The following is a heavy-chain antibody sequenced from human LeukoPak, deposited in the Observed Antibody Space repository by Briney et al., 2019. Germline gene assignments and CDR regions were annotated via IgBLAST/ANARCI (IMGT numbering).Heavy chain of an antibody. CDR2: IHPNTGGT. Sequence: ASVKVSCKASGYTYTDYYIHWVRQAPGQGLEWMGWIHPNTGGTYFAQNFQGRVTMTVDASISTAYMELSRLTSDDTAVYYCAGPTTTVVSIYWGQGTLVSVSS. J-gene: IGHJ4*02. D-gene: IGHD4-23*01. V-gene: IGHV1-2*02. CDR3: AGPTTTVVSIY. CDR1: GYTYTDYY.